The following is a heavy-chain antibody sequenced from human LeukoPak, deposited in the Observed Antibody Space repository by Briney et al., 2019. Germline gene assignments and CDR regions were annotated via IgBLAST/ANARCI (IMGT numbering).Heavy chain of an antibody. CDR1: GDSISGSDYY. CDR2: IYYSGTT. V-gene: IGHV4-39*01. Sequence: PSETLSLTCIVSGDSISGSDYYWGWIRQPPGKGLEWIGTIYYSGTTYYNPSLKSRVTISVDTSKNQFSLKLSSVTAADTAVYYCASWTGLAAGKNYWGQGTLVTVSS. D-gene: IGHD6-25*01. CDR3: ASWTGLAAGKNY. J-gene: IGHJ4*02.